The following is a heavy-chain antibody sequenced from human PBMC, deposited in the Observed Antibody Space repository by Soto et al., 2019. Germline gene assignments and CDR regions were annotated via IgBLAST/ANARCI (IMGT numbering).Heavy chain of an antibody. J-gene: IGHJ4*01. V-gene: IGHV3-74*01. Sequence: GGSLRLSCAASGFTFSSYWMHWVRQVPGKGLVWVSRINSDGSSTSYADSVKGRFTISRDNSKNTVHLQMNSLRTEETAAYYCAKDTYYHDSSGYYGFDSRGQRTPVTVSS. CDR2: INSDGSST. CDR3: AKDTYYHDSSGYYGFDS. CDR1: GFTFSSYW. D-gene: IGHD3-22*01.